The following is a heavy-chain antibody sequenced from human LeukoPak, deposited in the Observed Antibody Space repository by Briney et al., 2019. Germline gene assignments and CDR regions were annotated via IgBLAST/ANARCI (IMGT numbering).Heavy chain of an antibody. J-gene: IGHJ3*02. D-gene: IGHD1-26*01. CDR3: ARGDGEGATIYAFDI. CDR1: GYSFTSHG. V-gene: IGHV1-18*01. Sequence: ASVKVSCKASGYSFTSHGISWVRQAPGQGLEWMGWISAYNGHTNYAQKLQGRVTMTRDMSTSTVYMELSSLISEDTAVYYCARGDGEGATIYAFDIWGQGTMVTVSS. CDR2: ISAYNGHT.